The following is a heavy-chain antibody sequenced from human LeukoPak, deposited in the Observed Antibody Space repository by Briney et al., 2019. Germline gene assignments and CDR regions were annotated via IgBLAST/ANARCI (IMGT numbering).Heavy chain of an antibody. CDR1: GFTFSSYS. D-gene: IGHD3-10*01. CDR2: ISSSSSYI. V-gene: IGHV3-21*01. CDR3: ARVKGYYGSGRKDFDY. Sequence: PGGSLRLSCAASGFTFSSYSMNWVRQAPGKGLEWVSSISSSSSYIYYADSVKGRFTISRDNAKNSLYLQMNSLRAEDTAVYYCARVKGYYGSGRKDFDYWGQGTLVTVSS. J-gene: IGHJ4*02.